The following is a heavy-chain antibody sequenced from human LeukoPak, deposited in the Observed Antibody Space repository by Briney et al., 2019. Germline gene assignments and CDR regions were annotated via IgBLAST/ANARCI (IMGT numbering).Heavy chain of an antibody. CDR2: INHSGST. V-gene: IGHV4-39*07. Sequence: SETLSLTCTVSGGSISTSSYYWSWIRQPPGKGLEWIGEINHSGSTNYNPSLKSRVTISVDTSKNQFSLKLSSVTAADTAVYYCARDRKRDYVWGTYRQTYYFDYWGQGTLVTVSS. J-gene: IGHJ4*02. D-gene: IGHD3-16*02. CDR3: ARDRKRDYVWGTYRQTYYFDY. CDR1: GGSISTSSYY.